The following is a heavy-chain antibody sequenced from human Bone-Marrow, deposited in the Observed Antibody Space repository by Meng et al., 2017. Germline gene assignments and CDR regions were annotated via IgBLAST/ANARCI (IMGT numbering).Heavy chain of an antibody. Sequence: ESLKISCTVSGGSISSSSYYWGWIRQPPGKGLEWIGSIYYSGSTYYNPSLKSRVTISVDTSKNQFSLKLSSVTAADTAVYYCARGGYYSRLTFHDAFDIWGQGTMVTVSS. CDR1: GGSISSSSYY. J-gene: IGHJ3*02. V-gene: IGHV4-39*07. CDR2: IYYSGST. D-gene: IGHD3-22*01. CDR3: ARGGYYSRLTFHDAFDI.